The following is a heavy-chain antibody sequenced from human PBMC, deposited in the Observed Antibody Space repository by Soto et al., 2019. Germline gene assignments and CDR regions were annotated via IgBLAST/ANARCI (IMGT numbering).Heavy chain of an antibody. CDR1: GFTFSSYA. V-gene: IGHV3-23*01. Sequence: PGGSLRLSCAASGFTFSSYAMSWVRQAPGKGLEWVSAISGSGGSTYYADSVKGRFTISRDNSKNTLYLQMNSLRAEDTAVYYCAKAYYDFRSVHHGYWGQGTLVTVPS. CDR2: ISGSGGST. CDR3: AKAYYDFRSVHHGY. D-gene: IGHD3-3*01. J-gene: IGHJ4*02.